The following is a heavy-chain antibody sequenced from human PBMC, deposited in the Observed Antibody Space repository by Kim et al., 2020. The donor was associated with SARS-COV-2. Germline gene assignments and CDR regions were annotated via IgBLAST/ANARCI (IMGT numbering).Heavy chain of an antibody. J-gene: IGHJ4*02. CDR3: ARDRLSTLRGGNYFDY. CDR1: GYTLTSHY. V-gene: IGHV1-46*01. Sequence: ASVKVSCKASGYTLTSHYMHWVRQAPGQGLEWMGMIDPSGGYTRYAQKFQGRVTMTRDTSTSTVYMELSSLRSEDTAVYYCARDRLSTLRGGNYFDYWGQGTLVTVSS. D-gene: IGHD2-15*01. CDR2: IDPSGGYT.